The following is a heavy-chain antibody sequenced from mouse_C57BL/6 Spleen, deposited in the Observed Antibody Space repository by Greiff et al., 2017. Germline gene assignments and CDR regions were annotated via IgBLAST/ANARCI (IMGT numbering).Heavy chain of an antibody. D-gene: IGHD1-1*01. CDR2: ISYSGST. CDR3: ARYKTTVVAEDWYFDV. Sequence: EVKVEESGPGLAKPSQTLSLTCSVTGYSITSDYWNWIRKFPGNKLEYMGYISYSGSTYYNPSLKSRISITRDTSKNQYYLQLNSVTTGDTSTYYGARYKTTVVAEDWYFDVWGTGTTVTVSS. V-gene: IGHV3-8*01. J-gene: IGHJ1*03. CDR1: GYSITSDY.